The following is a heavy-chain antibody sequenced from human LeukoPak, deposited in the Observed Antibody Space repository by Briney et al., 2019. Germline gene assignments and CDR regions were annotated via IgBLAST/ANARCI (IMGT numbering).Heavy chain of an antibody. Sequence: GGPLRLSCAASGFTFSSYAMSWVRQAPGKGLEWVSAISGSGGSTNYADSVKGRFTISRDNSKNTPYLQMNSLRAEDTAVYYCAKTPATSYFDYWGQGTLVTVSS. CDR2: ISGSGGST. D-gene: IGHD5-12*01. CDR1: GFTFSSYA. V-gene: IGHV3-23*01. J-gene: IGHJ4*02. CDR3: AKTPATSYFDY.